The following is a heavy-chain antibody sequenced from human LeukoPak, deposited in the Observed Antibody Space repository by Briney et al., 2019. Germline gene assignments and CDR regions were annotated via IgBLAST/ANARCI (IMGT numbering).Heavy chain of an antibody. CDR1: GFTFSSYS. CDR3: ASAVVVAATRAFDI. Sequence: GGSLRLSCAASGFTFSSYSMSWVRQAPGKGLEWVSYISSSSSTIYYADSVKGRFTISRDNAKNSLYLQMNSLRAEDTAVYYCASAVVVAATRAFDIWGQGTMVTVSS. V-gene: IGHV3-48*04. CDR2: ISSSSSTI. D-gene: IGHD2-15*01. J-gene: IGHJ3*02.